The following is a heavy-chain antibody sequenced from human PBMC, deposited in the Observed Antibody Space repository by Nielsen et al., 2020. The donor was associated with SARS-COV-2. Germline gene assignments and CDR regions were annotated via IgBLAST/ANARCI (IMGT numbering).Heavy chain of an antibody. J-gene: IGHJ4*02. CDR3: ARDFHGDPFDY. CDR1: GYSISSGYY. Sequence: SEPLSLTCTVSGYSISSGYYWGWIRQPPGKGLEWIGSIYHSGSTYYNPSLKSRVTISVDTSKNQFSLKLSSVTAADTAVYYCARDFHGDPFDYWGQGTLVTVSS. V-gene: IGHV4-38-2*02. CDR2: IYHSGST. D-gene: IGHD4-17*01.